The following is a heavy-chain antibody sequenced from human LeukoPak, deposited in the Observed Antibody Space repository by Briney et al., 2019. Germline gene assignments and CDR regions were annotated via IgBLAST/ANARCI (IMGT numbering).Heavy chain of an antibody. CDR3: AKSYGSGTSLSAFDV. V-gene: IGHV3-53*01. J-gene: IGHJ4*02. CDR1: GFTVSSNY. Sequence: GGSLRLSCAASGFTVSSNYISWVRQAPGKGLEWVSVIYSGDTTYHADSVKGRFSISRDNSKNTVFLQMNSLRAEDAAVYYCAKSYGSGTSLSAFDVWGQGTLVTVSS. CDR2: IYSGDTT. D-gene: IGHD3-10*01.